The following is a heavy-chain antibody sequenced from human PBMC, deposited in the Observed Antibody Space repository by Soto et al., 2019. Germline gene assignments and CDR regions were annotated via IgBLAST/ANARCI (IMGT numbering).Heavy chain of an antibody. V-gene: IGHV1-69*06. CDR2: IIPIFGTA. D-gene: IGHD3-10*01. J-gene: IGHJ6*02. CDR3: AREITMVRGVRLYYYYGMDV. CDR1: GGTFSSYA. Sequence: SVKVSCKASGGTFSSYAISWVRQAPGQGLEWMGGIIPIFGTANYAQKFQGRVTITADKSTSTAYMELSSLRSEDTAVYYCAREITMVRGVRLYYYYGMDVWGQGTTVTVSS.